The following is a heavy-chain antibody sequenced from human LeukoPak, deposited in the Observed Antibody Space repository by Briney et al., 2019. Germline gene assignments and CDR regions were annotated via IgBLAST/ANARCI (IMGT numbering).Heavy chain of an antibody. CDR1: GDSISSTSYY. D-gene: IGHD2-15*01. CDR2: IYYSGTT. J-gene: IGHJ5*02. V-gene: IGHV4-39*01. Sequence: SETLSLTCAVSGDSISSTSYYWAWIRQPPGRGLEGIGTIYYSGTTYYNPSLKSRVTISVDTSKNQFSLKLSSVTAADTAVYYCARLNRQCSGGSCHSGWFDPWGQGTLVTVSS. CDR3: ARLNRQCSGGSCHSGWFDP.